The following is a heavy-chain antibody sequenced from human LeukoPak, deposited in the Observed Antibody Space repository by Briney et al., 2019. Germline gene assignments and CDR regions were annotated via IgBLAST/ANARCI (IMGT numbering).Heavy chain of an antibody. V-gene: IGHV3-7*01. Sequence: HPGGSLRLSCAASGFTFTTYAMSWVRQAPGKGLEWVANIKQDGSEKYYVDSVKGRFTISRDNAKNSLYLQMNSLRAEDTAVYYCARSLWERYSSSSFPFDYWGQGTLVTVSS. J-gene: IGHJ4*02. CDR3: ARSLWERYSSSSFPFDY. CDR2: IKQDGSEK. D-gene: IGHD6-6*01. CDR1: GFTFTTYA.